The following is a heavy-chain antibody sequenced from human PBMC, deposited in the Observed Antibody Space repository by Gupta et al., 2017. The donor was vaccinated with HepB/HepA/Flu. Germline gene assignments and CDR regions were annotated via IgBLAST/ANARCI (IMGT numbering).Heavy chain of an antibody. CDR2: IYYSGST. J-gene: IGHJ4*02. V-gene: IGHV4-30-4*01. CDR3: ARDGANYGPGGYFDY. CDR1: GGSISSGDYY. Sequence: PSQTLSLTCTVSGGSISSGDYYWSWIRQPPGKGLEWIGYIYYSGSTYYNPSLKSRVTISVGTSKNQFSLKLSSVTAADTAVYYCARDGANYGPGGYFDYWGQGTLVTVSS. D-gene: IGHD3-10*01.